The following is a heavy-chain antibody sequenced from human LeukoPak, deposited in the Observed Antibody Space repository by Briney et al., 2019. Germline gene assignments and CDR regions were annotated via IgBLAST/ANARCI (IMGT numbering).Heavy chain of an antibody. CDR1: GFAFSTYG. D-gene: IGHD7-27*01. V-gene: IGHV3-33*01. CDR2: IWYDGSKE. CDR3: ARGPGDPPQLDS. J-gene: IGHJ4*02. Sequence: GGSLRLSCAASGFAFSTYGMHWVRQAPGKGLEWVAIIWYDGSKEYYADSVKGRFTTSRDNSKNTLYLQMNSLRAEDTAVYYCARGPGDPPQLDSWGQGTLVIVSS.